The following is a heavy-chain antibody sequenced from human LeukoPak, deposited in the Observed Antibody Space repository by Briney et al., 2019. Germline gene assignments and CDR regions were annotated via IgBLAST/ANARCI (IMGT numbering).Heavy chain of an antibody. CDR1: GYTFTGYY. D-gene: IGHD6-6*01. Sequence: ASVKVSCKASGYTFTGYYMHWVRQAPGQGLEWMGWINPNSGGTNYAQKFRGRVTMTRDTSISTAYMELSRLRSDDTAVYYCARGKYSSSSNAFDIWGQGTMVTVSS. CDR3: ARGKYSSSSNAFDI. J-gene: IGHJ3*02. CDR2: INPNSGGT. V-gene: IGHV1-2*02.